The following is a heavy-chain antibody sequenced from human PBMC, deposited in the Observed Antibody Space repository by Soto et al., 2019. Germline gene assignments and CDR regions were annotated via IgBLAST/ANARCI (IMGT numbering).Heavy chain of an antibody. J-gene: IGHJ5*02. D-gene: IGHD3-16*01. V-gene: IGHV1-18*04. CDR2: ISAYDGDT. CDR1: GYTFSGYG. CDR3: ARDGPLISSRSWFDP. Sequence: GASVKVSCKASGYTFSGYGISWVRQAPGQGLEWMGWISAYDGDTKYAQNFQGRVTLATDSSTSTAYMELTSLRSDDTAIYYCARDGPLISSRSWFDPWGPGTLVTVSS.